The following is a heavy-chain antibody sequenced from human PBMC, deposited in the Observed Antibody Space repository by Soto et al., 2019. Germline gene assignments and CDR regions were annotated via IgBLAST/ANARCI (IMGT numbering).Heavy chain of an antibody. J-gene: IGHJ4*02. CDR1: GFTFSSYA. D-gene: IGHD3-22*01. V-gene: IGHV3-30-3*01. CDR2: ISYDGSNK. CDR3: ARDSSITMIVVVITYFDY. Sequence: GGSLRLSCAASGFTFSSYAMHWVRQAPGKGLEWVAVISYDGSNKYYADSVKGRFTISRDNSKNTLYLQMNSLRAEDTAVYYCARDSSITMIVVVITYFDYWGQGTLVTVSS.